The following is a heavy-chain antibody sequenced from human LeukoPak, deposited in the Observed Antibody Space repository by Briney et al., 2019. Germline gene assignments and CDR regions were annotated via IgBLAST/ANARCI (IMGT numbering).Heavy chain of an antibody. Sequence: PSETLSLTCTVSGGSVSSGSYYWRWIRQPPGKGLEWIVYIYYSGSTNYNPSLKSRVTISVDRSKNQFSLKLSSVTAADTAVYYCARTTANGSGSYYDAFDIWGQGTMVTVSS. CDR1: GGSVSSGSYY. D-gene: IGHD3-10*01. J-gene: IGHJ3*02. CDR3: ARTTANGSGSYYDAFDI. CDR2: IYYSGST. V-gene: IGHV4-61*01.